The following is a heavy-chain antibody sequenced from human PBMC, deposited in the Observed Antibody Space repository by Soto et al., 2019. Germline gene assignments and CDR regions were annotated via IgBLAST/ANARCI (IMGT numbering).Heavy chain of an antibody. CDR1: GGSISSYY. CDR2: IYYRGST. CDR3: ARFNWYFDL. J-gene: IGHJ2*01. Sequence: SETLSLTCTVSGGSISSYYWSWIRQPPGKGLEWIGYIYYRGSTNYNPSLKSRVTISVDTSKNQFSLKLSSVTAADTAMYYCARFNWYFDLWGRGTWVTVSP. V-gene: IGHV4-59*01.